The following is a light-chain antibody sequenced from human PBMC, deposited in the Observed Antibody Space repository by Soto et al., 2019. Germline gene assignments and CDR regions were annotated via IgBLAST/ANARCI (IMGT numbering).Light chain of an antibody. CDR3: QSYDSSLSGYV. V-gene: IGLV1-40*01. Sequence: QSVLTQPPSVSGAPGQRVTISCTGSTSNIVAGYNVHWYQQLPGTAPKLLNYANTNRPSGVPDRFSGSKSGTSASLAITGLQPEDEADYYCQSYDSSLSGYVFGTGTKVTVL. J-gene: IGLJ1*01. CDR1: TSNIVAGYN. CDR2: ANT.